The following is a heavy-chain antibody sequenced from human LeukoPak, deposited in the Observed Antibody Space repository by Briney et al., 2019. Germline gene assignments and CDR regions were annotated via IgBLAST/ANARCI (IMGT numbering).Heavy chain of an antibody. D-gene: IGHD1-1*01. Sequence: GASVKVSCKASGYTFTSYDINWVRQATGQGLEWMGWMNPNSGNTGYAQKFQDRVITTRNTSISTVSVELSSLRSDDTAVYYSARGLNWNGGNMDVWGKGTTVTVSS. V-gene: IGHV1-8*01. CDR2: MNPNSGNT. J-gene: IGHJ6*03. CDR3: ARGLNWNGGNMDV. CDR1: GYTFTSYD.